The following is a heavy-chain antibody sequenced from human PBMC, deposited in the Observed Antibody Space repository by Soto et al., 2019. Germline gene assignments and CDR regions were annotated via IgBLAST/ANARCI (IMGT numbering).Heavy chain of an antibody. V-gene: IGHV1-18*01. J-gene: IGHJ5*02. D-gene: IGHD4-4*01. CDR3: ARTSVSNYNWFDP. CDR2: ISVDNGNT. Sequence: QGQLVQSGAEVKKPGASVKVSCKASGYTSTDYDISRVRQAPGQGLEWMGWISVDNGNTKYVESLQGRVTMTTDTSTSTAYLEVRSLRSDDTAVYYCARTSVSNYNWFDPWGQGTLVAVSS. CDR1: GYTSTDYD.